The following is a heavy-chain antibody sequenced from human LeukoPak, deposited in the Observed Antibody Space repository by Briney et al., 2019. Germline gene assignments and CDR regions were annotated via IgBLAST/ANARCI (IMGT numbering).Heavy chain of an antibody. J-gene: IGHJ4*02. CDR1: GYXFTNYW. CDR2: IYPRDSDT. Sequence: GESLKISCNASGYXFTNYWIGWVRQMPGKGLVWMGIIYPRDSDTRYSPSFQGQVTVSADKSIMTAYLQWNTLEASDTAMYYCARRQYSGYDFDFWGQGTLVTVSS. CDR3: ARRQYSGYDFDF. D-gene: IGHD5-12*01. V-gene: IGHV5-51*01.